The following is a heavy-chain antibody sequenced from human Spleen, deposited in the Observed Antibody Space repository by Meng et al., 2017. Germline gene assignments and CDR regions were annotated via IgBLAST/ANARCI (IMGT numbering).Heavy chain of an antibody. J-gene: IGHJ5*02. CDR2: IYPGDSDT. D-gene: IGHD3-10*01. V-gene: IGHV5-51*01. CDR1: GYSFTTYW. CDR3: ARSNYYGSGSYHSDNWFDP. Sequence: KVSCKGSGYSFTTYWIGWVRQRPGKGLEWMGIIYPGDSDTKYSPSFQGQVTISADKSISTAYLQWRSLKASDTAMYYCARSNYYGSGSYHSDNWFDPWGQGTLVTVSS.